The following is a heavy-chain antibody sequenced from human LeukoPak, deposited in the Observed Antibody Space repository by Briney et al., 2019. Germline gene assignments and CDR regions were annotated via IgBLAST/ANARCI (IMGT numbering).Heavy chain of an antibody. V-gene: IGHV1-69*01. CDR2: IIPIFGTA. CDR3: ARPSGSYQNDAFDI. D-gene: IGHD1-26*01. J-gene: IGHJ3*02. Sequence: SVKVSCKASGGTFSSYAISWVRQAPGQGLEWMGGIIPIFGTANYAQKFQGRVTITADESTSTAYMEPSSLRSEDTAVYYCARPSGSYQNDAFDIWGQGTMVTVSS. CDR1: GGTFSSYA.